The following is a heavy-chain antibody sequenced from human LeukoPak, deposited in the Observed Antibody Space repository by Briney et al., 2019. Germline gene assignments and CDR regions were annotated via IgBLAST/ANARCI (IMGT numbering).Heavy chain of an antibody. Sequence: PGGSLRLSCAASGFTFSDYYMSWIRQAPGKVLEWISYITNSGTMFYADSVKGRFTFSRDDAKNSLYLQMNSLRGEDTAVYYCARDRGLVATNADYYMDVWGNGTTVIVSS. J-gene: IGHJ6*03. CDR3: ARDRGLVATNADYYMDV. V-gene: IGHV3-11*01. CDR2: ITNSGTM. CDR1: GFTFSDYY. D-gene: IGHD5-12*01.